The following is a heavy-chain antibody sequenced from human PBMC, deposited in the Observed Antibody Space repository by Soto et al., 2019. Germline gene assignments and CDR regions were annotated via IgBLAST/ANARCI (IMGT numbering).Heavy chain of an antibody. D-gene: IGHD6-19*01. CDR1: GFSLTSTAVG. Sequence: QITLKESGPTLVKPTQTLTLTCSFSGFSLTSTAVGVNWIRQPPGKALEWLALIYWDDDNHFSPSLKSRLSVTKDTSKRQVVRTMTNMDPVDTATYYCAHGSGWLSDYWGQGILVTVSS. V-gene: IGHV2-5*02. J-gene: IGHJ4*02. CDR2: IYWDDDN. CDR3: AHGSGWLSDY.